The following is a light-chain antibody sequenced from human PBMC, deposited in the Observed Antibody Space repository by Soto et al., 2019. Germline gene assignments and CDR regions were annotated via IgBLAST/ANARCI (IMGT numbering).Light chain of an antibody. CDR1: SSDVGGYNF. Sequence: QSALTQPPSASGSPGQSVTISCTGTSSDVGGYNFVSWYQQHPGKAPKLMIYELNKRPSGVPDRFSGSKSGNTASLTVSGLQDEDEADYYCSSYAGSNNRYVFGTGTKLTVL. J-gene: IGLJ1*01. CDR3: SSYAGSNNRYV. V-gene: IGLV2-8*01. CDR2: ELN.